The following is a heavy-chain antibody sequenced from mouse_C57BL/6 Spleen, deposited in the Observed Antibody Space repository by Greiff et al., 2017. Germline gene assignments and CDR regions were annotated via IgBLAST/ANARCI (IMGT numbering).Heavy chain of an antibody. CDR2: ISYDGSN. V-gene: IGHV3-6*01. CDR1: GYSITSGYS. Sequence: EVQLQQSGPGLVKPSQSLSLTCSVTGYSITSGYSWNWIRQFPGNKLEWMGYISYDGSNNYNPSLKNRISITRDTSKNQFFLKLNSVTTEDTATYYCAREGAYWGQGTLVTVSA. CDR3: AREGAY. J-gene: IGHJ3*01.